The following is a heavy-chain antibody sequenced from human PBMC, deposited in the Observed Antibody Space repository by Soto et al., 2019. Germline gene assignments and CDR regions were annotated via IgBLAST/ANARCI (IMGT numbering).Heavy chain of an antibody. Sequence: PSETLSLTCTVSGGSISSGGYYWSWIRQHPGKGLEWIGYIYYSGSTYYNPSLKSRVTISVDTSKNQFSLKLSSVTAADTAVYYCARFYMVRGVMGAFDIWGQGTMVTV. D-gene: IGHD3-10*01. CDR2: IYYSGST. CDR1: GGSISSGGYY. J-gene: IGHJ3*02. V-gene: IGHV4-31*03. CDR3: ARFYMVRGVMGAFDI.